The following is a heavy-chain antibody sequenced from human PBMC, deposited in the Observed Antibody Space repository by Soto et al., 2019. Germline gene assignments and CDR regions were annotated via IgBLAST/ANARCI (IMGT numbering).Heavy chain of an antibody. J-gene: IGHJ5*02. Sequence: PSDTLSLTCAVSGYSISSGYYWGWIRQPPGKGLEWIGSIYHSGSTYYNPSLKSRVTISVDTSKNQFSLKLSSVTAADTAVYYCARSPCSSTSCYWFDPWGQGTLVTV. V-gene: IGHV4-38-2*01. D-gene: IGHD2-2*01. CDR1: GYSISSGYY. CDR3: ARSPCSSTSCYWFDP. CDR2: IYHSGST.